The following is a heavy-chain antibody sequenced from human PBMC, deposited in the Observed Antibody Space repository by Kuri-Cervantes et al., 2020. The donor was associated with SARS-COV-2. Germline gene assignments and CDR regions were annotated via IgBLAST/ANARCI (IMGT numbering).Heavy chain of an antibody. CDR2: IYSGGSST. CDR1: GFTFSSYA. J-gene: IGHJ4*02. V-gene: IGHV3-23*03. CDR3: ARGQQLIDY. Sequence: LSLTCAASGFTFSSYAMSWVRQAPGKGLEWVSVIYSGGSSTYYADSVKGRFTISRDNAKNSLYLQMNSLRAEDTAVYYCARGQQLIDYWGQGTLVTVSS. D-gene: IGHD6-13*01.